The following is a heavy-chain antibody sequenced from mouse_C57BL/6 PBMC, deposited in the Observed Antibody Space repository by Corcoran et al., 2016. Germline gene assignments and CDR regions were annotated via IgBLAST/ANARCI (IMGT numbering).Heavy chain of an antibody. CDR1: GYTFTDYN. CDR3: AREGLGRSYFDY. V-gene: IGHV1-18*01. J-gene: IGHJ2*01. D-gene: IGHD4-1*01. CDR2: INPNNGGT. Sequence: EVQLQQSGPELVKPGASVKIPCKASGYTFTDYNMDWVKQSHGKSLEWIGDINPNNGGTIYNQKFKGKATLTVDKSSSTAYMELRSLTSEDTAVYYCAREGLGRSYFDYWGQGTTLTVSS.